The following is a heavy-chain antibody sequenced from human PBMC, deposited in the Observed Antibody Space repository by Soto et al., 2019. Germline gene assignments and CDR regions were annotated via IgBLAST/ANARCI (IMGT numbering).Heavy chain of an antibody. CDR3: ARVRVVVAATREDYYFDY. D-gene: IGHD2-15*01. CDR1: GFTLSSYA. Sequence: QVQLVESGGGVVQPGRSLRLSCAASGFTLSSYAMHWVRQAPGKGLEWVAVISYDGSNKYYADSVKGRFTISRDNSKNTLYLQMNSLRAEDTAVYYCARVRVVVAATREDYYFDYWGQGTLVTVSS. J-gene: IGHJ4*02. V-gene: IGHV3-30-3*01. CDR2: ISYDGSNK.